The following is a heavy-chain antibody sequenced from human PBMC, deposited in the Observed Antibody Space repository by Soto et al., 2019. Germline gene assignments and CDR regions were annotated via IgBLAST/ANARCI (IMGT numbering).Heavy chain of an antibody. V-gene: IGHV4-59*01. CDR1: GGSIRSYY. CDR2: VYYSGSA. Sequence: SETLSLTCNVSGGSIRSYYWNWIRQPPGKTLEWIGDVYYSGSANYNPSLKSRVTISVDMSRDQFSLKLNSVTAADTAVYYCARGSMVRGPTPFDYWGQGALVTVSS. CDR3: ARGSMVRGPTPFDY. J-gene: IGHJ4*02. D-gene: IGHD3-10*01.